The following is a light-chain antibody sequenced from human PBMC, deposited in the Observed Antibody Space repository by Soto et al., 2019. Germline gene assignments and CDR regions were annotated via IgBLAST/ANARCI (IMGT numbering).Light chain of an antibody. CDR2: AAS. CDR1: QGISSY. CDR3: QQLNSYSRT. J-gene: IGKJ5*01. V-gene: IGKV1-9*01. Sequence: IQLTKSPSSLSASVGDRVTITCRASQGISSYLSWYQQKPGKAPKLLIYAASTLQSGVPSRFSGSGSGTDFTLTISSLQPEDFATYYCQQLNSYSRTFGQGTRLEIK.